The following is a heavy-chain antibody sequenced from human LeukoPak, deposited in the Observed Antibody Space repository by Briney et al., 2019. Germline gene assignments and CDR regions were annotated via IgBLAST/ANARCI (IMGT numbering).Heavy chain of an antibody. D-gene: IGHD6-19*01. V-gene: IGHV3-30*18. Sequence: GGSLRLSCAASGFTFRSYGMHWVRQAPGKGLEWVAVISYDGSIKYYADSVKGRFTISRDNSKNTVYLQMNSLRAEDTAVYYCAKDRYSSGWYNPEYWGQGTLVTVSS. CDR2: ISYDGSIK. CDR3: AKDRYSSGWYNPEY. CDR1: GFTFRSYG. J-gene: IGHJ4*02.